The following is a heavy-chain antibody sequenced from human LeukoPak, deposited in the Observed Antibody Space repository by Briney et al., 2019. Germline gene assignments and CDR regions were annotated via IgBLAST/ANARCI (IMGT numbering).Heavy chain of an antibody. Sequence: GGSLRPSCAASGFTFDDYAMHWVRQAPGKGLERVSGISWNSGSIGYADSVKGRFTISRDNAKNSLYLQMNSLRAEDTAVYYCARNPPGWLQADYWGQGTLVTVSS. CDR3: ARNPPGWLQADY. J-gene: IGHJ4*02. CDR2: ISWNSGSI. D-gene: IGHD5-24*01. CDR1: GFTFDDYA. V-gene: IGHV3-9*01.